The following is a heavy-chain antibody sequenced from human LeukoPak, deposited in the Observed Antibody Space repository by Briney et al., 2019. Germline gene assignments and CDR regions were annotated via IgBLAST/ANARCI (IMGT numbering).Heavy chain of an antibody. J-gene: IGHJ6*03. V-gene: IGHV1-2*06. D-gene: IGHD2-8*01. Sequence: GASVKVSCKASGYTFTGYYMHWVRQAPGQGLEWMGRINPNSGGTNYAQKIQGRVTMTTDTSTSTAYMELRSLRFDDTAIYYCARDPSNTGGSYFYMDVWGKGTTVTVSS. CDR2: INPNSGGT. CDR1: GYTFTGYY. CDR3: ARDPSNTGGSYFYMDV.